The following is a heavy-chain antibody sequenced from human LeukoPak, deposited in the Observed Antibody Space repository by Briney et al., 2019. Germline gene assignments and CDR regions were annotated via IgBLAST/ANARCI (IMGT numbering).Heavy chain of an antibody. Sequence: PGGSLRLSCAASGSTFSDYYMSWIRQAPGKGLEWVSYTSSSSSHTNYADSVKGRFTISRDNAKNSLYLQMNSLRAEDTAVYYCARAASRGYSYGFDYWGQGTLVTVSS. J-gene: IGHJ4*02. V-gene: IGHV3-11*05. D-gene: IGHD5-18*01. CDR2: TSSSSSHT. CDR3: ARAASRGYSYGFDY. CDR1: GSTFSDYY.